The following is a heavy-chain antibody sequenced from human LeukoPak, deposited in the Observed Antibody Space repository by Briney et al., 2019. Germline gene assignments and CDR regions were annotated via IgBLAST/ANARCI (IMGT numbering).Heavy chain of an antibody. CDR1: GVTFSSYW. D-gene: IGHD3-3*01. Sequence: GGSLRLSCAASGVTFSSYWMHWVRQAPGKGLVWVSNINSDGSSTNYADSVKGRFTISRDNAKNTVYLQMNSLRGEDTALYYYARSIWSGLLWGQGTLVTVSS. J-gene: IGHJ4*02. V-gene: IGHV3-74*01. CDR3: ARSIWSGLL. CDR2: INSDGSST.